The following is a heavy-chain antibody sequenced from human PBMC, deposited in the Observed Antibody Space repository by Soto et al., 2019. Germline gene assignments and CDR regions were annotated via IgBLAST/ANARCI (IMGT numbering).Heavy chain of an antibody. CDR1: GGTFSSYT. J-gene: IGHJ4*02. D-gene: IGHD5-18*01. CDR3: ARDLGTAMVTGGDY. V-gene: IGHV1-69*08. CDR2: IIPILGIA. Sequence: QVQLVQSGAEVKKPGSSVKVSCKASGGTFSSYTISWVRQAPGQGLEWMGRIIPILGIANYAQKFQGRVTITADKATSTAYMELSSLRSEDTAVYYCARDLGTAMVTGGDYWGQGTLVTVSS.